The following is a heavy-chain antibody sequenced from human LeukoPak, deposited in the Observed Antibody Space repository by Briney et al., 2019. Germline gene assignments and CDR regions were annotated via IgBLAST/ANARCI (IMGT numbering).Heavy chain of an antibody. CDR3: ARDLWVGYCSSTSCHTGFDP. V-gene: IGHV1-46*01. J-gene: IGHJ5*02. CDR2: ISPSGGST. Sequence: ASVKVSCKASGYTFTSYYMHWVRQAPGQGLEWMGIISPSGGSTSYAQKLQGRVTMTTDTSTSTAYMELRSLRSDDTAVYYCARDLWVGYCSSTSCHTGFDPWGQGTLVTVSS. CDR1: GYTFTSYY. D-gene: IGHD2-2*02.